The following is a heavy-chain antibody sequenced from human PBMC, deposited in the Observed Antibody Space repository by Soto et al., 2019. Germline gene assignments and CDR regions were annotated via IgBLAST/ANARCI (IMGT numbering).Heavy chain of an antibody. D-gene: IGHD4-17*01. Sequence: SVKVSCKASGGTFSSYAISWVRQAPGQGLEWTGGIIPIFGTANYAQKFQGRVTITADESTSTAYMELSSLRSEDTAVYYCARDFYGDYVGWFDPWGQGTLVTVSS. J-gene: IGHJ5*02. V-gene: IGHV1-69*13. CDR3: ARDFYGDYVGWFDP. CDR2: IIPIFGTA. CDR1: GGTFSSYA.